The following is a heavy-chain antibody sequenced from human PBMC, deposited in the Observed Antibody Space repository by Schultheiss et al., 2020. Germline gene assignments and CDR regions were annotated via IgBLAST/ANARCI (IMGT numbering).Heavy chain of an antibody. Sequence: GGSLRLSCAASGFTFSSYAMHWVRQAPGKGLEWVAVIWYDGSNKYYADSVKGRFTISRDNAKNSLYLQMNSLRAEDTAVYYCASYDFPGGMDVWGKGTTVTVSS. J-gene: IGHJ6*04. CDR1: GFTFSSYA. V-gene: IGHV3-33*08. CDR3: ASYDFPGGMDV. CDR2: IWYDGSNK. D-gene: IGHD3-3*01.